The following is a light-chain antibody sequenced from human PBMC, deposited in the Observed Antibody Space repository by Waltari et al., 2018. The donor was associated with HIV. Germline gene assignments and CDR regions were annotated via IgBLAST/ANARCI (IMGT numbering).Light chain of an antibody. J-gene: IGKJ1*01. Sequence: DIVMTQSPLPLPVPPGEPASISCRSSQSLLHSNGYNYLDWYLQKPGQSPQLLIYLGSNRASGVPDRFSGSGSGTDFTLKISRVEAEDVGVYYCMQALQTWTFGQGTKVEIK. CDR1: QSLLHSNGYNY. CDR3: MQALQTWT. CDR2: LGS. V-gene: IGKV2-28*01.